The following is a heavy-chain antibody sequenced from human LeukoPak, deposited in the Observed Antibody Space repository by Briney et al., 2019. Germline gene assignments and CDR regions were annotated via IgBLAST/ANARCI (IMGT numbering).Heavy chain of an antibody. CDR2: IYTSGST. V-gene: IGHV4-61*02. CDR3: ARDRELGY. Sequence: SETLSLTCTVSGGSISSGSYYWSWIRQPAGKGLEWIGRIYTSGSTNYNPSLKNRVTISLDTSKNQFSLKLTSVTAADTAVYYCARDRELGYWGQGILVTVSS. J-gene: IGHJ4*02. CDR1: GGSISSGSYY. D-gene: IGHD3-10*01.